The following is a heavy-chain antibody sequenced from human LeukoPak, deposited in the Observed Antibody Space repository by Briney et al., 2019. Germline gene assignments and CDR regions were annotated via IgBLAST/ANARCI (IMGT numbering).Heavy chain of an antibody. V-gene: IGHV1-69*05. CDR3: ARDREWFGELQNWFDP. CDR1: GGTFSSYA. D-gene: IGHD3-10*01. CDR2: IIPIFGTA. Sequence: ASVKVSCKASGGTFSSYAISWVRQAPGQGLEWMRGIIPIFGTANYAQKFQGSVTITTDESTSTAYMELSSLRSEDTAVYYCARDREWFGELQNWFDPWGQGTLVTVSS. J-gene: IGHJ5*02.